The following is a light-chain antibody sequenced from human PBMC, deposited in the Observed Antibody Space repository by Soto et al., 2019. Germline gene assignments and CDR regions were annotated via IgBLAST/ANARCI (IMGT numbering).Light chain of an antibody. CDR2: DAS. J-gene: IGKJ1*01. CDR1: QSITTY. CDR3: QHYSLYSPWT. V-gene: IGKV1-39*01. Sequence: DIQMTQSPSSLSASVGDRVTITCRASQSITTYLNWYQHKPGKAPKLLMHDASSLDSGVPSRFSGSGSGTEFTLTISSLQPDDSATYYCQHYSLYSPWTFGQGTKVDIK.